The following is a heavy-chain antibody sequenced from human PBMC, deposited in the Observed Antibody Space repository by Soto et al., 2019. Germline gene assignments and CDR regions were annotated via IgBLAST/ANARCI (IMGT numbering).Heavy chain of an antibody. V-gene: IGHV1-46*01. CDR3: ARVKEEFVVVPAAILDY. D-gene: IGHD2-2*02. CDR2: INPSGGST. CDR1: GYTFTSYY. J-gene: IGHJ4*02. Sequence: ASVKVSCKASGYTFTSYYMHWVRQAPGQGLEWMGIINPSGGSTSYVQKFQGRVTMTRDTSTSTVYMELSSLRSEDTAVYYCARVKEEFVVVPAAILDYWGQGTLVTVSS.